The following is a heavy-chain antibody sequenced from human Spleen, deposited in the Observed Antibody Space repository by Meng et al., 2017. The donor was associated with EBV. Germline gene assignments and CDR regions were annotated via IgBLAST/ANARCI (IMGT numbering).Heavy chain of an antibody. CDR1: GGAFSGYY. Sequence: QVQLQQWGAGLLKPSETLSLTCAVYGGAFSGYYWSWIRQSPGKGLEWIGEINHSGSTNYNPFLKSRVTISVDTSKNQFSLKLSSVTAADTAVYYCAKGSGSYMYYFDYWGQGTLVTVSS. CDR2: INHSGST. D-gene: IGHD3-10*01. CDR3: AKGSGSYMYYFDY. V-gene: IGHV4-34*01. J-gene: IGHJ4*02.